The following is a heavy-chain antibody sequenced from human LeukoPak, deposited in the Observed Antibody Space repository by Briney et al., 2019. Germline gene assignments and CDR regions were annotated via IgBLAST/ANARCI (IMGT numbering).Heavy chain of an antibody. Sequence: PGGSLRLSCAASGFTFSSYSMNWVRQAPGKGLEWVSYISGSSGTKYYADSVKGRFTISRDNAKNSLYLQMNSLRAEDTAVYYCARDRAGGAYYYDSSGYYYWGQGTLVTVSS. CDR3: ARDRAGGAYYYDSSGYYY. CDR1: GFTFSSYS. J-gene: IGHJ4*02. V-gene: IGHV3-48*01. CDR2: ISGSSGTK. D-gene: IGHD3-22*01.